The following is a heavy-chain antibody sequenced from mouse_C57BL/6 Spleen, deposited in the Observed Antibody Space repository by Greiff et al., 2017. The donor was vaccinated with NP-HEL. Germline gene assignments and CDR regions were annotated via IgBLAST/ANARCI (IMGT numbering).Heavy chain of an antibody. D-gene: IGHD3-2*02. CDR1: GYTFTSYW. CDR3: ARGQTAQATGLAY. Sequence: VQLQQSGAELAKPGASVKLSCKASGYTFTSYWMHWVKQRPGQGLEWIGYINPSSGYTKYNQKFKDKATLTADKSSSTAYMQLSSLTYEDSAVYYCARGQTAQATGLAYWGQRTLVTVSA. V-gene: IGHV1-7*01. CDR2: INPSSGYT. J-gene: IGHJ3*01.